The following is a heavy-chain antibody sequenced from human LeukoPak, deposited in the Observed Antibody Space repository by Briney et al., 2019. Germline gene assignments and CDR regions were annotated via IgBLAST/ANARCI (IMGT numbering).Heavy chain of an antibody. CDR2: IFPSGGEI. CDR1: GFTFSTFA. J-gene: IGHJ4*02. D-gene: IGHD2-8*02. Sequence: GGSLRLSCPASGFTFSTFAMIWVRQPPGKGLEWVSSIFPSGGEIHYADSVRGRFTISRDNSKSTLSLQMNSLSAEDTAIYYCASYRQVLLPFESWGQGTLVTVSS. CDR3: ASYRQVLLPFES. V-gene: IGHV3-23*01.